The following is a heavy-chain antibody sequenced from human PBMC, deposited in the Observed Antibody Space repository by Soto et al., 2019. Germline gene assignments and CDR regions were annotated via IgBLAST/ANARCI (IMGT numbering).Heavy chain of an antibody. V-gene: IGHV4-59*01. CDR1: VDSIRSDY. J-gene: IGHJ4*02. CDR3: AGEGALATSGVV. CDR2: VYYGGST. Sequence: SETLSLTCNVSVDSIRSDYWPWIREPPGRGLEWIGHVYYGGSTNYNPSLQSRVTMSLDTPKNQFSLRLTSMTAADTAVYYCAGEGALATSGVVWGQGTRVTVSS. D-gene: IGHD3-3*01.